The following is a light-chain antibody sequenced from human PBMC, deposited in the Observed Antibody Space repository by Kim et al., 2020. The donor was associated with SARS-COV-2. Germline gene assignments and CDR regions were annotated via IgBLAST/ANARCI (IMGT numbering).Light chain of an antibody. CDR2: GAV. CDR1: RSVNSN. J-gene: IGKJ4*01. Sequence: EIVLTQSPATLSVSPGERATLSCRASRSVNSNLAWYQQKPGQAPRLLVFGAVTRATGISVRFSGSGSGTVFTLTISSLQSEDFGVYYCQQYNDWPLTFGGGTKVDIK. CDR3: QQYNDWPLT. V-gene: IGKV3-15*01.